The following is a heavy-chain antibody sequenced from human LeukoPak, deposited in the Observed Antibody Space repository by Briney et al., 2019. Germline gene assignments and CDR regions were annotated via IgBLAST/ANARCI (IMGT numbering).Heavy chain of an antibody. D-gene: IGHD6-6*01. V-gene: IGHV3-30-3*01. Sequence: RPGRSLRPSCAASGFTFSSYAMHWVRPAPGKGLEWVAVISYDGSNKYYADSVKGRFTISRDNSKNTLYLQMNSLRAEDTAVYYCARALLAARPYFDYWGQGTLVTVSS. CDR1: GFTFSSYA. CDR3: ARALLAARPYFDY. CDR2: ISYDGSNK. J-gene: IGHJ4*02.